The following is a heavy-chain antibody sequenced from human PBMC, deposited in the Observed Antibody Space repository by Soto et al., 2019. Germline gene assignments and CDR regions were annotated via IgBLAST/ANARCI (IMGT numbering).Heavy chain of an antibody. CDR3: ARSDWFDP. CDR1: GFTFSGYW. J-gene: IGHJ5*02. CDR2: IKSDGSST. Sequence: QPGGSLRLSCVASGFTFSGYWTHWVRQAPGKGLVWVSRIKSDGSSTTYADSVKGRFTISRDNAKNTLNLQMNSLRAEDTAVYYCARSDWFDPWGQGTLVTVSS. V-gene: IGHV3-74*01.